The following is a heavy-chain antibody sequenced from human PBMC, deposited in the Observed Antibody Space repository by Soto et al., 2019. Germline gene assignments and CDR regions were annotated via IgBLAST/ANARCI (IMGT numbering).Heavy chain of an antibody. D-gene: IGHD3-10*01. CDR2: ISSSGSTT. CDR3: ARDRGVIDY. V-gene: IGHV3-48*03. J-gene: IGHJ4*02. CDR1: GFTFSSYE. Sequence: EVKLVESGGDWVQPGGSLRLSCAASGFTFSSYEMTWVRQAPGKGLEWISYISSSGSTTHYADSVKDRFTISRDNAKNSLFLQMDSLRAEDTAVYYCARDRGVIDYWGQGTLVTVSS.